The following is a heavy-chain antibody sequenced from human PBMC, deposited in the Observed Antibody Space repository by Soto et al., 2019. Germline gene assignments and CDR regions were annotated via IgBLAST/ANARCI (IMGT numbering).Heavy chain of an antibody. CDR3: AKGLDRASLDF. D-gene: IGHD1-1*01. V-gene: IGHV3-23*01. Sequence: EVQLLESGGTSVQPGGSLRLSCVASGFTFSTHTMNWVRQAPGKGLEWVSRLTADSDDTSYADPIKGRFTISRDNSKNPLYLQMNSMRAEDTAIYYCAKGLDRASLDFWGQGALVTVSS. J-gene: IGHJ4*02. CDR2: LTADSDDT. CDR1: GFTFSTHT.